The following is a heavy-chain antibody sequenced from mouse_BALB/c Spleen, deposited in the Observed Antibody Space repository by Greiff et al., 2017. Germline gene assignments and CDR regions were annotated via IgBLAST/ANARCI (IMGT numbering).Heavy chain of an antibody. CDR2: IYPGGGYT. J-gene: IGHJ1*01. Sequence: QVQLQQSGAELVRPGTSVKISCKASGYTFTNYWLGWVKQRPGHGLEWIGDIYPGGGYTNYNEKFKGKATLTADTSSSTAYMQLSSLTSEDSAVYFCARYRYYGSSLYFDVWGAGTTVTVSS. V-gene: IGHV1-63*02. CDR3: ARYRYYGSSLYFDV. D-gene: IGHD1-1*01. CDR1: GYTFTNYW.